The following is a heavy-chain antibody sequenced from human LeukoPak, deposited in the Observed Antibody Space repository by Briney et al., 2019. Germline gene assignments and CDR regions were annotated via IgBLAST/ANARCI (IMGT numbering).Heavy chain of an antibody. CDR2: IIPIFGTA. CDR3: ARGVVGYYDSSGYYLYY. Sequence: SVKVSCKASGYTFTSYGISWVRQAPGQGLEWMGGIIPIFGTANYAQKFQGRVTITADESTSTAYMELSSLRSEDTAVYYCARGVVGYYDSSGYYLYYWGQGTLVTVSS. J-gene: IGHJ4*02. D-gene: IGHD3-22*01. V-gene: IGHV1-69*13. CDR1: GYTFTSYG.